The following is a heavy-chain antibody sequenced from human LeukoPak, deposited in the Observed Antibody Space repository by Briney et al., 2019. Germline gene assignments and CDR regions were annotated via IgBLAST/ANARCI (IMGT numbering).Heavy chain of an antibody. CDR2: ISYDGSNK. V-gene: IGHV3-30*18. CDR1: GFTFSTYG. D-gene: IGHD3-22*01. CDR3: AKVGSGYYXXXFGY. J-gene: IGHJ4*02. Sequence: PGRSLRLSCAASGFTFSTYGMHWVRQAPGKGLEWVAVISYDGSNKYYADSVKGRFTISRDSSKNTLYLQMNSLRAEDTAVYYCAKVGSGYYXXXFGYWGQGTLVTVSS.